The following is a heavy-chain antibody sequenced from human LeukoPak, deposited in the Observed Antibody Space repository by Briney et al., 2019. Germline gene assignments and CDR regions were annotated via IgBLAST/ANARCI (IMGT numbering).Heavy chain of an antibody. J-gene: IGHJ3*02. Sequence: SETLSLTCTVSGGSISSSSYYWSWIRQPPGKGLEWIGSIYHSGSTYYNPSLKSRVTISVDTSKNQFSLKLSSVTAADTAVYYCARDFWVGAFDIWGQGTMVTVSS. V-gene: IGHV4-39*07. CDR3: ARDFWVGAFDI. CDR2: IYHSGST. D-gene: IGHD1-26*01. CDR1: GGSISSSSYY.